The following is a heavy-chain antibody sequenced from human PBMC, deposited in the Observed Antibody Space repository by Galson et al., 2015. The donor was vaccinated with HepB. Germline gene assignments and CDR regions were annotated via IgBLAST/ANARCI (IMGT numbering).Heavy chain of an antibody. CDR2: IRSKAYGGTT. J-gene: IGHJ4*02. CDR3: TTDLAMIVVVTTGY. Sequence: SLRLSCAASGFTFGDYAMSWVRQAPGKGLEWVGFIRSKAYGGTTEYAASVKGRFTISRDDSKSIAYLQMNSLKTEDTAVYYCTTDLAMIVVVTTGYWGQGTLVTVSS. D-gene: IGHD3-22*01. CDR1: GFTFGDYA. V-gene: IGHV3-49*04.